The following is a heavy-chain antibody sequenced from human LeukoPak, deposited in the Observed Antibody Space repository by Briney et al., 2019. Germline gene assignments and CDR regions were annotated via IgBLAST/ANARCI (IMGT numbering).Heavy chain of an antibody. D-gene: IGHD3-22*01. CDR2: IYYSGRP. CDR1: GGSISRGDYY. J-gene: IGHJ4*02. V-gene: IGHV4-30-4*08. Sequence: PSETLSLTCTVSGGSISRGDYYWNWIRHPPKKGLEWNGYIYYSGRPYYNPSLKSRVTISVDTSKNQFSLKLSSVTAADTAVYYCASQYYYDSSGYYFWGQGTLVTVSS. CDR3: ASQYYYDSSGYYF.